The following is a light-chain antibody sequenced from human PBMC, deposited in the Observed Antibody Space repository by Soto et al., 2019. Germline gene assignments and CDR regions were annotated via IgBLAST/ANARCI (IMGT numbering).Light chain of an antibody. J-gene: IGLJ3*02. Sequence: QSVLTQPPSVSAAPGQKVTISCSGSSSNIGNNYVSWYQQLPGTAPKLLIYDNNKRPSGIPDRFSGSKSGTSGTLDITGLQTGDEADYYCSSYIPRITDWAFGGGTKLTVL. CDR2: DNN. V-gene: IGLV1-51*01. CDR1: SSNIGNNY. CDR3: SSYIPRITDWA.